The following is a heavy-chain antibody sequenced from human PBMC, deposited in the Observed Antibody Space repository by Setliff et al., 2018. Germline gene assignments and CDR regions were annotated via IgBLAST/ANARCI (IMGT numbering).Heavy chain of an antibody. J-gene: IGHJ3*02. Sequence: SETLSLTCSVSGGSISSSIYYWGWIRQPPGKGLEWIGSIYYSGSTYYSPSLKRRVTISVDTSKNQFSLKLSSVTTADTAVYYCATRTYYDSNGYYYAIAGPFDIWGQGTMVTVSS. CDR1: GGSISSSIYY. V-gene: IGHV4-39*01. CDR2: IYYSGST. D-gene: IGHD3-22*01. CDR3: ATRTYYDSNGYYYAIAGPFDI.